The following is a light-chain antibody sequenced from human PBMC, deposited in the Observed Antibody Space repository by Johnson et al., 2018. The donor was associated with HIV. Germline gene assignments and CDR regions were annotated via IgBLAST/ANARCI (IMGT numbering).Light chain of an antibody. CDR2: DNN. J-gene: IGLJ1*01. CDR1: SSNIGNNY. V-gene: IGLV1-51*01. Sequence: QSMLTQPPSVSAAPGQKVTISCSGSSSNIGNNYVSWYQQLPGTAPKLLIYDNNKRPSGIPDRFSGSKSGTSATLGITGLQTGDEADYYCGTWDSRLSAGHVFGTGTKVTVL. CDR3: GTWDSRLSAGHV.